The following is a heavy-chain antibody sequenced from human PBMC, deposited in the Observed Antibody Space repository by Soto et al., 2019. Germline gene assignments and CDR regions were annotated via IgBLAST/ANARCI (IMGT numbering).Heavy chain of an antibody. CDR2: IIPILGIA. Sequence: QVQLVQSGAEVKKPGSSVKVSCKASGGTFSSYTISSVRQAPGLGLEWMGRIIPILGIANYAQKFQGRVTITADKSTSTAYMELSSLRSEDTAVYYCARDDGLAYCGGDCYSWGQGTLVTVSS. V-gene: IGHV1-69*02. CDR3: ARDDGLAYCGGDCYS. J-gene: IGHJ4*02. D-gene: IGHD2-21*02. CDR1: GGTFSSYT.